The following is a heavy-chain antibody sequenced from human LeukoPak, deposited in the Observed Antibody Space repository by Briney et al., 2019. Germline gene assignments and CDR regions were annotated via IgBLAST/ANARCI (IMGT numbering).Heavy chain of an antibody. CDR1: GFTFSSYA. D-gene: IGHD1-26*01. V-gene: IGHV3-23*01. Sequence: GGSLRLSCAASGFTFSSYAMSWVRQAPGKGLEWVSAISGSGGSTYYADSVKGRFTISRDNSKNTLYLQMNSLRAEDTAVYYCVRDRGSYRPIDYWGQGTLVTVSS. J-gene: IGHJ4*02. CDR3: VRDRGSYRPIDY. CDR2: ISGSGGST.